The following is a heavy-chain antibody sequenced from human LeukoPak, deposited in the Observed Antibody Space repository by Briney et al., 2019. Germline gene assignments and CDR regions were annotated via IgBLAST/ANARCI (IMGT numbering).Heavy chain of an antibody. Sequence: GRFRRFSCAASGFAFSSYSMNWVRQAPGKGLEWVSSISSSSSYIYYADSVKGRFTISRDNAKNSLYLQMNSLRAEDTAVYYCAREAYDILTGYYPGYFDLWGRGTLVTVSS. J-gene: IGHJ2*01. CDR3: AREAYDILTGYYPGYFDL. CDR1: GFAFSSYS. V-gene: IGHV3-21*01. CDR2: ISSSSSYI. D-gene: IGHD3-9*01.